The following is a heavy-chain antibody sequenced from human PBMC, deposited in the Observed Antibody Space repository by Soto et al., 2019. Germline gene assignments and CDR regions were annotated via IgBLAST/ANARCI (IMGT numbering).Heavy chain of an antibody. D-gene: IGHD3-10*01. CDR3: ARGPFRPYAMDV. V-gene: IGHV1-69*10. Sequence: SVMVSCKTSGDNFKNNVFTWVRQAPGQGLEWMGGTIPALGKTHYIEKFQGRVTITVDDATRTVYMEVRDLTSEDTAIYYCARGPFRPYAMDVWGQGTTVTVSS. J-gene: IGHJ6*02. CDR1: GDNFKNNV. CDR2: TIPALGKT.